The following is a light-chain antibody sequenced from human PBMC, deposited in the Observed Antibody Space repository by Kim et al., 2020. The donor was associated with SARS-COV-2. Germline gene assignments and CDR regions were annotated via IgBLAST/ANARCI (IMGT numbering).Light chain of an antibody. J-gene: IGKJ2*01. CDR2: EVF. V-gene: IGKV2D-29*02. CDR3: MQSIHLPYT. Sequence: EVTHTPLSLSVTPGQPASIYCNSAQSLLHADGKTYLYWYLQKPGQSPQLLMYEVFNRFFGVQDRFSGSGSGTDFTLKIRRVEDDDVGVYYCMQSIHLPYTICEGTKLVI. CDR1: QSLLHADGKTY.